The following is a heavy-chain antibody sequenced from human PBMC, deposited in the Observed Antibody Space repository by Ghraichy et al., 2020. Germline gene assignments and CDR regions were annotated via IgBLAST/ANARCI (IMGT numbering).Heavy chain of an antibody. D-gene: IGHD2-21*01. CDR1: GGSISSYY. J-gene: IGHJ5*02. Sequence: ESLNISCTVSGGSISSYYWSWIRQPPGKGLEWIGYIYYSGSTNYNPSLKSRVTISVDTSKNQFSLKLSSVTAADTAVYYCAREVPGIGWFDPWGQGTLVTVSS. CDR3: AREVPGIGWFDP. CDR2: IYYSGST. V-gene: IGHV4-59*01.